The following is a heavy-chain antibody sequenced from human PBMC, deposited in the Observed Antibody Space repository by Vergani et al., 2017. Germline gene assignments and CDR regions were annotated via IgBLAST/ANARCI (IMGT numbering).Heavy chain of an antibody. D-gene: IGHD6-13*01. CDR1: GGSISSSSRY. Sequence: QLQLQQSGPGLVKPSETLSLTCSVSGGSISSSSRYWGWIRQPPGKGLEWIGEINHSGSTNYNPSLKSRVTISVDTSKNQFSLKLSSVTAADTAVYYCARGSSGQLGAYGMDVWGQGTTVTVSS. CDR3: ARGSSGQLGAYGMDV. J-gene: IGHJ6*02. V-gene: IGHV4-39*07. CDR2: INHSGST.